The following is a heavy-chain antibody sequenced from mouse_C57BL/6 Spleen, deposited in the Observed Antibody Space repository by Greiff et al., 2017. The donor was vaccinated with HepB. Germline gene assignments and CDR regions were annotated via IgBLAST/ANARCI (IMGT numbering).Heavy chain of an antibody. V-gene: IGHV5-6*01. J-gene: IGHJ4*01. CDR2: ISSGGSYT. Sequence: EVKVVESGGDLVKPGGSLKLSCAASGFTFSSYGMSWVRQTPDKRLEWVATISSGGSYTYYPDSVKGRFTISRDNAKNTLYLQMSSLKSEDTAMYYCAREKNYAMDYWGQGTSVTVSS. CDR3: AREKNYAMDY. CDR1: GFTFSSYG.